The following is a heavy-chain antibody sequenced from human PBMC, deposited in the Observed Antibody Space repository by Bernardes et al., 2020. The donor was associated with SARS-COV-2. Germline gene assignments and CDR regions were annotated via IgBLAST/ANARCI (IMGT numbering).Heavy chain of an antibody. J-gene: IGHJ6*02. CDR1: GGSISSSSYY. Sequence: SETLSLTRTVSGGSISSSSYYWGWIRQPPGKGLEWIGSIYYSRSTYYNPSLKSRVTISVDTSKNQFSLKLSSVTAADTAVYYCASSDYDILTGFNYGMDVWGQGTTVTVSS. V-gene: IGHV4-39*01. CDR2: IYYSRST. D-gene: IGHD3-9*01. CDR3: ASSDYDILTGFNYGMDV.